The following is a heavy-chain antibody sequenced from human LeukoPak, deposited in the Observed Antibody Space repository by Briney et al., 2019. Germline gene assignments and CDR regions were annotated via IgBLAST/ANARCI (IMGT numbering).Heavy chain of an antibody. Sequence: PSETLSLTCTVSGASISSTNYYWSWIRQPPGKGLEWIGYIYYSGSTNYNPSLKSRVTISVDTSKNQFSLKLSSVTAADTAVYYCARLAAPNFMVRGAADYWGQGTLVTVSS. CDR2: IYYSGST. V-gene: IGHV4-61*05. CDR3: ARLAAPNFMVRGAADY. D-gene: IGHD3-10*01. CDR1: GASISSTNYY. J-gene: IGHJ4*02.